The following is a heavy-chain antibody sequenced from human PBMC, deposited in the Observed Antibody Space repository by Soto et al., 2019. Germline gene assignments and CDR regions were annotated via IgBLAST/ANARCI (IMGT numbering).Heavy chain of an antibody. D-gene: IGHD2-21*01. J-gene: IGHJ6*02. CDR3: ARDLQFRGGSYVVFDYKYDMDA. CDR1: GFTFSSYG. CDR2: VWYDGSNQ. Sequence: QVQLVESGGGVVQPGGSLRLSCAASGFTFSSYGMHWVRQAPGKGLQWVALVWYDGSNQYYADSVKGRFTISRDNSKNALHLQVNSLGAEVTVVYVCARDLQFRGGSYVVFDYKYDMDAWGQGTPVTVSS. V-gene: IGHV3-33*01.